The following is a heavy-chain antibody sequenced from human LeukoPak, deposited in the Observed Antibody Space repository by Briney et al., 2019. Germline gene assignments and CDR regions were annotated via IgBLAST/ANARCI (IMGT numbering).Heavy chain of an antibody. D-gene: IGHD2-15*01. CDR1: GGSISSYY. CDR3: ARRGFYCSGGACYYYFDY. V-gene: IGHV4-59*08. J-gene: IGHJ4*02. Sequence: SETLSLTCTVSGGSISSYYWSWIRQPPGKGLEWIGYIYHSGSTTYNPSLKSRVTISLDMSKNQFSLKLSSVTAADTAVYYCARRGFYCSGGACYYYFDYWGQGTLVTVSS. CDR2: IYHSGST.